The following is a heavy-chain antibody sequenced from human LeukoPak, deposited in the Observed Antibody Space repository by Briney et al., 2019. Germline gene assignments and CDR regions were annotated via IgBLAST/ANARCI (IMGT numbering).Heavy chain of an antibody. Sequence: GSLRLSCAASGFPFSSYSMKWVRQASGEGLEWVSFINSSSSYIYYADSVKGRFTISRDNAKNSLYLQMNSLRAEDTAVYYCAREGQIVVVPATDAFDIWGQGTMVTVSS. CDR3: AREGQIVVVPATDAFDI. J-gene: IGHJ3*02. V-gene: IGHV3-21*01. CDR2: INSSSSYI. D-gene: IGHD2-2*01. CDR1: GFPFSSYS.